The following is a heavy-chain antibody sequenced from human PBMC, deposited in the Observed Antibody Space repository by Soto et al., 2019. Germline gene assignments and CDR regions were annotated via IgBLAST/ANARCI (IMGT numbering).Heavy chain of an antibody. CDR1: GGSISSGGYY. J-gene: IGHJ5*02. CDR3: ARVIFRDCSSASCYRFISYNWFDP. V-gene: IGHV4-31*03. Sequence: PSETLSLTCTVSGGSISSGGYYWSWIRQHPGKGLEWIGYIYYSGSTYYNPSLKSRVTISVDTSKNQFSLKLSSVTAADTAVYYCARVIFRDCSSASCYRFISYNWFDPWGQGTLVTVSS. CDR2: IYYSGST. D-gene: IGHD2-2*01.